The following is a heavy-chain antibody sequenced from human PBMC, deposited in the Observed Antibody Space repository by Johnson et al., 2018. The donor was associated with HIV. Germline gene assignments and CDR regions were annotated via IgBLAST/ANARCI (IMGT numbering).Heavy chain of an antibody. V-gene: IGHV3-7*01. CDR2: IKTDGSAK. D-gene: IGHD3-3*01. Sequence: VQLVESGGGAVRPGGSLRLSCAASGFTFDDYGMSWVRQAPGKGLEWVANIKTDGSAKDYVDSEKGRFTISIDNAKNSLYQRMNSLRAEDTAMYYCAPYRAFGAAPTWAFDIWGQGTMVTVSS. CDR3: APYRAFGAAPTWAFDI. J-gene: IGHJ3*02. CDR1: GFTFDDYG.